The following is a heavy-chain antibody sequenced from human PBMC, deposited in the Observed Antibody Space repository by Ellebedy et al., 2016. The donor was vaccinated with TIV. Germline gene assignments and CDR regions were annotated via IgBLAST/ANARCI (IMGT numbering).Heavy chain of an antibody. D-gene: IGHD1-1*01. Sequence: SLKISXAASGFTFDDYAMHWVRQAPGKGLEWVSGISWNSGSIGYADSVKGRFTISRDNAKNSLYLQMNSLRAEDTALYYCAKDMEPVNYYYMDVWGKGTTVTVSS. CDR1: GFTFDDYA. CDR3: AKDMEPVNYYYMDV. V-gene: IGHV3-9*01. J-gene: IGHJ6*03. CDR2: ISWNSGSI.